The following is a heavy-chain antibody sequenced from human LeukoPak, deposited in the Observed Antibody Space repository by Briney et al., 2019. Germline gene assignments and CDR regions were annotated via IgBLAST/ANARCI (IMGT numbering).Heavy chain of an antibody. CDR3: ARDHGDDAFDI. V-gene: IGHV1-2*02. Sequence: ASVKVSCKASGYTFTGYYVHWVRQAPGQGLEWMGWINPDSVGTNYADKFQGRVTMTRDTSISTAYMELRSVRSDDTAVYYCARDHGDDAFDIWGPGTMVTVSS. CDR1: GYTFTGYY. J-gene: IGHJ3*02. D-gene: IGHD3-3*01. CDR2: INPDSVGT.